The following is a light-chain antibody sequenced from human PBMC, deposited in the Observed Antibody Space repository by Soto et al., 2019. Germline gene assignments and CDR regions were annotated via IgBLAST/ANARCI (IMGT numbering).Light chain of an antibody. Sequence: DIQMTQSPSSLSASVGDRVTITCRASQSVSSYLNWYQQKVGKAPNVLIYAASSLQSGVPSRFSGSGSGTDFTLTISSLQPEDFATYYCQQSYTSPHTFGQGTKLEIK. CDR3: QQSYTSPHT. J-gene: IGKJ2*01. CDR1: QSVSSY. CDR2: AAS. V-gene: IGKV1-39*01.